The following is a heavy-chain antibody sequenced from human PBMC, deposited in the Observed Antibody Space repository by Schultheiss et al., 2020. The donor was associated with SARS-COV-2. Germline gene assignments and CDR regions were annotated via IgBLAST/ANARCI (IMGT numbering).Heavy chain of an antibody. CDR2: IDHSGGT. CDR1: GGSISSGGYY. D-gene: IGHD3-3*01. Sequence: SETLSLTCTVSGGSISSGGYYWSWIRQHPGKGLEWIGEIDHSGGTNYNPSLKSRVTISVDTSKNQFSLKLNSVTAADTAVYYCARGYYTLLNDYWGQGILVTVSS. V-gene: IGHV4-31*03. J-gene: IGHJ4*02. CDR3: ARGYYTLLNDY.